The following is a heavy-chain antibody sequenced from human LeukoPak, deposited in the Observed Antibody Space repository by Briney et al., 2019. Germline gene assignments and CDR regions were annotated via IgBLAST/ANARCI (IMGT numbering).Heavy chain of an antibody. CDR1: GGSISTYY. Sequence: SETLSLTCTVSGGSISTYYWSWIRQPPGKGLEWIGYIYYSGSTNYNPSLKSRVTISVDTSKNQFSLKLSSVTAADTAVYYCARANRDYGGNDYWGQGTLVTVSS. D-gene: IGHD4-23*01. V-gene: IGHV4-59*01. CDR3: ARANRDYGGNDY. CDR2: IYYSGST. J-gene: IGHJ4*02.